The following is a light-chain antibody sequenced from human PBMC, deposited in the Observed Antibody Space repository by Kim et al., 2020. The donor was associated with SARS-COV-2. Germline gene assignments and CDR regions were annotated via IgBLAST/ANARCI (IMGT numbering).Light chain of an antibody. V-gene: IGKV1-6*01. CDR3: LQDNTYPYT. Sequence: SASVGNRITITCLQSQDIRKDLGWYQQKPGKAPKLLIFAASTLQSGVPSRFSGSGSGTDFTLTISRLQPEDFATYYCLQDNTYPYTFGQGTKLEI. CDR1: QDIRKD. J-gene: IGKJ2*01. CDR2: AAS.